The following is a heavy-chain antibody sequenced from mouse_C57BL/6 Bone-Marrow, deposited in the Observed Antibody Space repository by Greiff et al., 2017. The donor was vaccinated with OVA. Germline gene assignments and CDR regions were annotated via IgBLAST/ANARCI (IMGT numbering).Heavy chain of an antibody. D-gene: IGHD2-2*01. CDR1: GYTFTSYG. V-gene: IGHV1-81*01. CDR3: AREGIYYGYDVTWFAY. CDR2: IYPRSGNT. J-gene: IGHJ3*01. Sequence: QVQLQQSGAELASPGASVKLSCKASGYTFTSYGISWVKQRTGQGLEWIGEIYPRSGNTYYNEKFKGKATLTADKSSSTAYMELRSLTSEDSAVYFCAREGIYYGYDVTWFAYWGQGTLVTVSA.